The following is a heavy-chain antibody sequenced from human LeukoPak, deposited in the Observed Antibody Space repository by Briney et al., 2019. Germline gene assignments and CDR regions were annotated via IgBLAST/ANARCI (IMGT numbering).Heavy chain of an antibody. D-gene: IGHD4-17*01. CDR3: AKDVYGDYGGLVY. Sequence: GGSLRLSCAASGFTVSSNYMSWVRQAPGKGLEWVSAISSSVSSTYYADSVKGRFTISRDNSKNTLYLQMNSLRAEDTAVYYCAKDVYGDYGGLVYWGQGTLVTVSS. J-gene: IGHJ4*02. V-gene: IGHV3-23*01. CDR1: GFTVSSNY. CDR2: ISSSVSST.